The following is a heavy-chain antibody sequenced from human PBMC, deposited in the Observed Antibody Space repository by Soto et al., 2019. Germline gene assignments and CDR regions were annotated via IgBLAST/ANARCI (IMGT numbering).Heavy chain of an antibody. CDR3: ARAPWYSFIGLPFDY. CDR2: IYPGDSDT. V-gene: IGHV5-51*01. D-gene: IGHD6-13*01. J-gene: IGHJ4*02. CDR1: GYSFTSYW. Sequence: PGESLKISCKGSGYSFTSYWIGWVRQMPGKGLEWMGIIYPGDSDTRYSPSFQGQVTISADKSISTAYLQWSSLKASDTAMYYCARAPWYSFIGLPFDYWGQGTLVTVSS.